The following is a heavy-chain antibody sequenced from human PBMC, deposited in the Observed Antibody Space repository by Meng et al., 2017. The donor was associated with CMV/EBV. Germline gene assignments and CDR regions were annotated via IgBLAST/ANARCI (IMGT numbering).Heavy chain of an antibody. V-gene: IGHV1-46*01. CDR2: INPSGGST. J-gene: IGHJ5*02. CDR1: GYTFTSYY. CDR3: AMVWGGYVWGSYRNGGWFDP. Sequence: ASVKVSCKASGYTFTSYYMHWVRQAPGQGLEWMGIINPSGGSTSYAQKFQGRVTMTRDTSTSTVYMELSSLRSEDTAVYYCAMVWGGYVWGSYRNGGWFDPWGQGTLVTVSS. D-gene: IGHD3-16*02.